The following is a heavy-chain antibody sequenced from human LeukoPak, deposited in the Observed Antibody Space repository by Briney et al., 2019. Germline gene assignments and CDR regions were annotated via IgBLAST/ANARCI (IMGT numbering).Heavy chain of an antibody. CDR2: ISDSGAKT. V-gene: IGHV3-23*01. D-gene: IGHD1-1*01. Sequence: PGGSLRLSCAASGFAFRNYAMTWVRQAPGKGLEWVAAISDSGAKTSYADSVKGRYTISRDNSKNRLYLQMNSLRVEDTAVYSCARDWRCDCWGQGTLVTVSS. CDR1: GFAFRNYA. CDR3: ARDWRCDC. J-gene: IGHJ4*02.